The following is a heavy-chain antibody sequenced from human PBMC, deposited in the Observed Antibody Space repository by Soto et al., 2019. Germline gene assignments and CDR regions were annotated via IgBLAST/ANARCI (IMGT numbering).Heavy chain of an antibody. CDR2: VYHTGRT. CDR1: GGSLKSGSYS. J-gene: IGHJ4*02. Sequence: SETLSHTCTVSGGSLKSGSYSWSWIRQPPGKGLEWIGYVYHTGRTSYNPSLKSRVSISMDTSKNQFSLNLDSVTAADTAVYFCARDFAYFDSWGQGTLVTVS. V-gene: IGHV4-61*01. D-gene: IGHD3-3*01. CDR3: ARDFAYFDS.